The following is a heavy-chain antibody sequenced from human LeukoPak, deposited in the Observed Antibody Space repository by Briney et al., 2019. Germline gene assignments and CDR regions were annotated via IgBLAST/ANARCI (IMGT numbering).Heavy chain of an antibody. V-gene: IGHV3-66*01. D-gene: IGHD2-2*01. Sequence: GGSLRLSCVASGLTFSSHAMTWVRQAPGKGLEWVSVFYSGGSTYYADSVKGRFTISRDNSKNTLYLQMNSLRAEDTAVYYCARDFGYCSSTSCYGGGYFDYWGQGTLVTVSS. CDR2: FYSGGST. CDR1: GLTFSSHA. CDR3: ARDFGYCSSTSCYGGGYFDY. J-gene: IGHJ4*02.